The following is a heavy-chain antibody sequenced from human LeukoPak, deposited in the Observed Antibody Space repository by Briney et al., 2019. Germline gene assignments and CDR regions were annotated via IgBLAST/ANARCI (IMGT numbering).Heavy chain of an antibody. CDR2: ISGSGSST. D-gene: IGHD3-16*01. CDR3: AQAPGGIVGY. V-gene: IGHV3-23*01. Sequence: GGSLRLSCAASGFTFSNSAMSWVRQAPGKGLEWVSAISGSGSSTYYADSVKGRFTISRDNSKNTVYLQMNSLRADDTAVDYCAQAPGGIVGYWGQGTLVTVSS. J-gene: IGHJ4*02. CDR1: GFTFSNSA.